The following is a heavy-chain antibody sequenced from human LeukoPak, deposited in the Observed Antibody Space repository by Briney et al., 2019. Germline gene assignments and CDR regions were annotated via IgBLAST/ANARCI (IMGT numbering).Heavy chain of an antibody. CDR2: IRSKANYYAT. CDR1: GFIFNGYG. J-gene: IGHJ2*01. Sequence: GGSLRLSCGVSGFIFNGYGLHWVRQASGRGLEWIGRIRSKANYYATAYVESVKGRFIVSRDDSKRSAYLQMNDLKTEDTAVYYCTRSASVDIGGRPDFCYFDLWGRGTLVTVSS. V-gene: IGHV3-73*01. D-gene: IGHD1-26*01. CDR3: TRSASVDIGGRPDFCYFDL.